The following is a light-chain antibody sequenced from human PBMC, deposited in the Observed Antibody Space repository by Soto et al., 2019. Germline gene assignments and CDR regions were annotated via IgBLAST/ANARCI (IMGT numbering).Light chain of an antibody. CDR1: HSVSSNY. CDR3: QKYNHAPT. V-gene: IGKV3-20*01. CDR2: DAS. Sequence: EIVLTQSPGTLSLSPGERATLSCRSSHSVSSNYLAWYQQKPGQAPRLLIYDASSRATGIPDRFSGSGSGTDFTLTISRLEPVDFATYYCQKYNHAPTFGGGTKVEIK. J-gene: IGKJ4*01.